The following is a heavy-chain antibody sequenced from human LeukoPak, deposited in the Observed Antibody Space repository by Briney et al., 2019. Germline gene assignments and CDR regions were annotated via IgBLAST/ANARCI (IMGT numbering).Heavy chain of an antibody. V-gene: IGHV4-4*07. Sequence: ASETLSLTCTVSGGSFTSYYWSWIRQPAGKGLEWIGHIDTSGTTNYNPSLKSRVTMSTDTSKNQFSLKLSSVTAADTAIYYCARDAKYYYGPRTFFFFEYWGQGTLLTVSS. J-gene: IGHJ4*02. CDR2: IDTSGTT. CDR1: GGSFTSYY. D-gene: IGHD3-10*01. CDR3: ARDAKYYYGPRTFFFFEY.